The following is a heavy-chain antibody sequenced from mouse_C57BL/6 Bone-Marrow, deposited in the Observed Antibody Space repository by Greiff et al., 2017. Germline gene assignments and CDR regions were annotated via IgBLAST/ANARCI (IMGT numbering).Heavy chain of an antibody. Sequence: VQLHQPGAELVMPGASVKLSCKASGYTFTSYWMHWVKQRPGQGLEWIGEIDPSDSYTNYNQKLKGKSTLRVDKSSSTAYMQLSRLTSEDSAVYYCAVWLRPYYVDYWGQGTTLTVSS. CDR2: IDPSDSYT. J-gene: IGHJ2*01. D-gene: IGHD2-2*01. CDR1: GYTFTSYW. V-gene: IGHV1-69*01. CDR3: AVWLRPYYVDY.